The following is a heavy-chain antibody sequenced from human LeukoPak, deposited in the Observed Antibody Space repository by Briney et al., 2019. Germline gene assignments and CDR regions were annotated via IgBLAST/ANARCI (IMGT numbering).Heavy chain of an antibody. CDR1: GGSISTYY. Sequence: SDTLSLTCTVSGGSISTYYWSWIRQPPGNGLEWIGYVHYSGSTRYSPSLKSRVTISVDTSKNQFSLKLTSVTAADTAVYYCATNSGDYYWYFDLWGRGTLVTVSS. J-gene: IGHJ2*01. D-gene: IGHD1-26*01. V-gene: IGHV4-59*07. CDR2: VHYSGST. CDR3: ATNSGDYYWYFDL.